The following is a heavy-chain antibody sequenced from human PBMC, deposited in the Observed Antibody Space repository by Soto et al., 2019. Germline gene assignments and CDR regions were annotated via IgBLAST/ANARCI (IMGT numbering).Heavy chain of an antibody. J-gene: IGHJ6*02. CDR1: GYTFTSYG. CDR3: ARVPSLVDTAMVMGKPGMDV. Sequence: GASVKVSCKASGYTFTSYGISWVRQAPGQGLEWMGWISAYNGNTNYAQKLQGRVTMTTDTSTSTAYMELRSLRSDDTAVYYCARVPSLVDTAMVMGKPGMDVWGQGTTVTVSS. V-gene: IGHV1-18*01. D-gene: IGHD5-18*01. CDR2: ISAYNGNT.